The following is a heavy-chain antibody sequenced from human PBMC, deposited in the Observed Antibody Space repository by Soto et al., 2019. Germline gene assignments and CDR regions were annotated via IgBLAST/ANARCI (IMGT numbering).Heavy chain of an antibody. CDR2: IFPADSDT. Sequence: GESLKISCKGSQYNFMNFWVGWVRQMPGKGLEWMGIIFPADSDTRFSPSFQGRVTMSVDKSTYTAYLQWSSLEASDTAIYYCTATLHSAMEVWGQGSPVSVSS. V-gene: IGHV5-51*01. J-gene: IGHJ6*02. CDR1: QYNFMNFW. CDR3: TATLHSAMEV. D-gene: IGHD1-26*01.